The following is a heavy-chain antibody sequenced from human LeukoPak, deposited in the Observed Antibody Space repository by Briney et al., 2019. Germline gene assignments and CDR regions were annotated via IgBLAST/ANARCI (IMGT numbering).Heavy chain of an antibody. Sequence: PGGSLRLSCAASGFTSSSYGMHWVRQAPGKGLEWVAVIWYDGSNKYYADSVKGRFTISRDNSKNTLYLQMNSLRAEDTAVYYCAREEPPAIYYYYGMDVWGQGTTVTVSS. CDR3: AREEPPAIYYYYGMDV. J-gene: IGHJ6*02. D-gene: IGHD5-18*01. CDR1: GFTSSSYG. V-gene: IGHV3-33*01. CDR2: IWYDGSNK.